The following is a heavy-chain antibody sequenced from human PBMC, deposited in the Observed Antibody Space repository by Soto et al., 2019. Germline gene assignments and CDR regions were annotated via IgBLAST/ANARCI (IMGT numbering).Heavy chain of an antibody. CDR2: ISGSGGST. Sequence: RGSLRLSCAASGFTFSSYAMSWVRQAPGKGLEWVSAISGSGGSTYYADSVKGRFTISRDNSKNTLYLQMNSLRAEDTAVYYCAKDARTMVRGVSRTRAFDYWGQGTLVTVSS. V-gene: IGHV3-23*01. CDR3: AKDARTMVRGVSRTRAFDY. J-gene: IGHJ4*02. D-gene: IGHD3-10*01. CDR1: GFTFSSYA.